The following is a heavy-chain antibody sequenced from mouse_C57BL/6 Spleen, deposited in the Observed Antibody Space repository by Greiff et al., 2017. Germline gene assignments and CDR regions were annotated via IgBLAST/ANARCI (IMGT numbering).Heavy chain of an antibody. CDR3: ARRIYYGSSYDYFDY. CDR1: GYAFSSYW. J-gene: IGHJ2*01. CDR2: IYPGDGDT. D-gene: IGHD1-1*01. V-gene: IGHV1-80*01. Sequence: VQLQQSGAELVKPGASVKISCKASGYAFSSYWMNWVKQRPGKGLEWIGQIYPGDGDTNYNGKFKGKATLTADKSSSTAYMQLSSLTSEDSAVYFCARRIYYGSSYDYFDYWGQGTTLTVSS.